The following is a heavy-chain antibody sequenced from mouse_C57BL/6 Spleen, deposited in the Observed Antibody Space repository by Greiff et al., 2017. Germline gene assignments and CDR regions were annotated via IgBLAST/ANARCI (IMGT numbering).Heavy chain of an antibody. CDR1: GFTFSSYT. V-gene: IGHV5-9*04. Sequence: EVKLMESGGGLVKPGGSLKLSCAASGFTFSSYTMSWVRQTPEKRLEWVATISGGGGNTYYPDSVKGRFTISRDNAKNTLYLQMSSLRSEDTAMYYCAREELEQGAWFAYWGQGTLVTVSA. CDR3: AREELEQGAWFAY. J-gene: IGHJ3*01. CDR2: ISGGGGNT.